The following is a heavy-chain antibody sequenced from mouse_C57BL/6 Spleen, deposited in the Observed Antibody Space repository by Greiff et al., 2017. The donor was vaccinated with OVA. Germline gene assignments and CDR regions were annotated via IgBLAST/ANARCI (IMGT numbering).Heavy chain of an antibody. CDR1: GFSLTSYG. V-gene: IGHV2-9*01. CDR3: AKSDWDGSFMDY. D-gene: IGHD4-1*01. CDR2: IWGGGTT. J-gene: IGHJ4*01. Sequence: VKLVESGPGLVAPSQSLSITCTVSGFSLTSYGVAWVRQPPGKGLEWLGLIWGGGTTNYNSPLMSRLSISKDNSKSQVFLKMNSRQSDDTAIYYCAKSDWDGSFMDYWGQGTSVTVSS.